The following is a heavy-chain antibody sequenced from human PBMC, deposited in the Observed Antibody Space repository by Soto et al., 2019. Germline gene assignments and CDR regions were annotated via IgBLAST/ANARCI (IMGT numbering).Heavy chain of an antibody. CDR3: ARYCSGGSCSFPQYYYGMDV. V-gene: IGHV1-18*01. CDR2: ISAYNGNT. D-gene: IGHD2-15*01. Sequence: QVPLVQSGAEVKKPGASVKVSCKASGYTFTSYGISWVRQAPGQGLEWMGWISAYNGNTNYAQKLQGRVTMTTDTSTSTAYMELRSLRSDDTAVYYCARYCSGGSCSFPQYYYGMDVWGQGTTVTVSS. J-gene: IGHJ6*02. CDR1: GYTFTSYG.